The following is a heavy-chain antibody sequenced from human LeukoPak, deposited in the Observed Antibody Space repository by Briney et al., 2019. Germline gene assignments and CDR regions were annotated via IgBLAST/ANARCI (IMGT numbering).Heavy chain of an antibody. CDR1: GFTFSTYG. D-gene: IGHD6-13*01. V-gene: IGHV3-30*02. CDR3: ARNLALTAAGIMDV. CDR2: IRYDGRNK. J-gene: IGHJ6*04. Sequence: GGSLRLSCAASGFTFSTYGMHWVRQAPGKGLEWVAFIRYDGRNKYYADSVKGRFTISRDNGKNSLYLQVNSLRGEDTAVYYCARNLALTAAGIMDVWGKGTTVTVSS.